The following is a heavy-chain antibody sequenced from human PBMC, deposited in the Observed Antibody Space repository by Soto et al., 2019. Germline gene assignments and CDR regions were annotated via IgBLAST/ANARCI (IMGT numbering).Heavy chain of an antibody. J-gene: IGHJ4*02. CDR2: ISAYNGNT. V-gene: IGHV1-18*04. CDR3: ATRLYYDSSGSFFDY. CDR1: GYTFTSYG. D-gene: IGHD3-22*01. Sequence: ASVKVSCKASGYTFTSYGISWVRQAPGQGLEWMGWISAYNGNTNYAQKLQGRVTMTTDTSTSTAYMELRSLRSDDTAVYYSATRLYYDSSGSFFDYWGQGTLVTVSS.